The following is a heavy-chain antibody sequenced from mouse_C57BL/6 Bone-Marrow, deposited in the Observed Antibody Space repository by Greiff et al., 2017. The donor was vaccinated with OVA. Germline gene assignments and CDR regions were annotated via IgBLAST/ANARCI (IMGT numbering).Heavy chain of an antibody. CDR1: GYTFTSYW. V-gene: IGHV1-69*01. CDR3: AREGWGAWFAY. Sequence: QVQLQQPGAELVMPGASVKLSCKASGYTFTSYWMHWVKQRPGQGLEWIGEIDPSDSYTNYNQKFKGKSTLTVDKSSSTAYMQLSSLTSEDSAVYYCAREGWGAWFAYWGQGTLVTVSA. CDR2: IDPSDSYT. J-gene: IGHJ3*01. D-gene: IGHD2-3*01.